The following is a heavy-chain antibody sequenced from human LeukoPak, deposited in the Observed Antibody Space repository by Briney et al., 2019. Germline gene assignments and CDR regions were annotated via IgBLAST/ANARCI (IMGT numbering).Heavy chain of an antibody. D-gene: IGHD2-21*01. CDR2: IYYSGST. CDR3: ARVGESNWFDP. V-gene: IGHV4-30-4*01. CDR1: GGSISSGDYY. Sequence: SETLSLTCTVSGGSISSGDYYWSWIRQPPGKGLEWIGYIYYSGSTYYNPSLKSRVTISVDTSKNQFSLKLSSVTAADTAVYYCARVGESNWFDPWGQGTLVTVSS. J-gene: IGHJ5*02.